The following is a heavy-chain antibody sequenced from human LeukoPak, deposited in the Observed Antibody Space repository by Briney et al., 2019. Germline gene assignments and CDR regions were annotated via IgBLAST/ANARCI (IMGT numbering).Heavy chain of an antibody. CDR3: ARENYGDFLYYGMDV. D-gene: IGHD4-17*01. CDR1: GGSLSGYN. J-gene: IGHJ6*02. V-gene: IGHV4-34*01. Sequence: PSETLSRTCAVYGGSLSGYNWNSIRHPPGKWLLLLREVNHSGVTHSNPSLNSRVTISVDTSKNQLSLKLSSVTAADTAVHYCARENYGDFLYYGMDVWGQGTTVTVSS. CDR2: VNHSGVT.